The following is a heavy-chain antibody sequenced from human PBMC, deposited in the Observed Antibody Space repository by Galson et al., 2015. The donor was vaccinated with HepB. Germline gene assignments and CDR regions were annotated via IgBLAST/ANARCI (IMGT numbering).Heavy chain of an antibody. CDR3: ARAVSSSFDY. D-gene: IGHD6-19*01. J-gene: IGHJ4*02. V-gene: IGHV3-74*01. CDR1: GFTFSSYW. Sequence: SLRLSCAASGFTFSSYWMHWVRQAPGKGLVWVSRISSDGSIASYADSVKGRFTISRDNAKNTLYLQMSSLRAEDTAVYYCARAVSSSFDYWGQGTLVTVS. CDR2: ISSDGSIA.